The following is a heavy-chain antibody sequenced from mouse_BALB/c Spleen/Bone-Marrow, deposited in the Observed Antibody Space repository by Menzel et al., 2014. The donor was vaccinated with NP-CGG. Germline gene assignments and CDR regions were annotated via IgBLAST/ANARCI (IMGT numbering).Heavy chain of an antibody. J-gene: IGHJ4*01. V-gene: IGHV1-7*01. D-gene: IGHD1-1*01. CDR1: GYTFTSYW. Sequence: VHLQQSGAELAKPGASVKMSCKASGYTFTSYWMHWVKQRPGQGLEWIGYINPSTGYTEYNQKFKDKATLTADKSSSTAYMQLSSLTSEDSAVYYCARIVPLTMVVVTYYYAMDYWGQGTPVTVSS. CDR2: INPSTGYT. CDR3: ARIVPLTMVVVTYYYAMDY.